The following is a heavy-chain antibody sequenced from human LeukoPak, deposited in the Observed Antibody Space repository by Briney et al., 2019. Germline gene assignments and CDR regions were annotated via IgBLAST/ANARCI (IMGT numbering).Heavy chain of an antibody. Sequence: SETLSLTCIVSGGSISGYYWSWIRQPPGKGLEWIGSVYYSGSTDYNPSLKSRVIISVDTSKNQFSLSLISVTAADTAVYYCARDGVTALNLYSDLWGRGTLVTVSS. CDR3: ARDGVTALNLYSDL. D-gene: IGHD3-3*01. CDR2: VYYSGST. CDR1: GGSISGYY. V-gene: IGHV4-59*01. J-gene: IGHJ2*01.